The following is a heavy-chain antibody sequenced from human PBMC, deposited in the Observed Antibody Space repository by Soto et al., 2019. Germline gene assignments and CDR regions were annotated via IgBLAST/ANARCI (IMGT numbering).Heavy chain of an antibody. CDR1: GGSISTVGHY. Sequence: SETLSLTCSVSGGSISTVGHYWTWIRQPPGKGLEWIGSIYHTGSTYYSKSLRSRLTMSVVTSKSQFSLRLSSVTAADTAVYYCARATGTLRSRNCDYWGQGSLVTVSS. V-gene: IGHV4-31*03. D-gene: IGHD1-1*01. CDR2: IYHTGST. J-gene: IGHJ4*02. CDR3: ARATGTLRSRNCDY.